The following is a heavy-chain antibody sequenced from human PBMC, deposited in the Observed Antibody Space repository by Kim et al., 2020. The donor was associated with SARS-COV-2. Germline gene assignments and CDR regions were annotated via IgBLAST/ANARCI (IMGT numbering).Heavy chain of an antibody. V-gene: IGHV3-30*01. D-gene: IGHD6-19*01. Sequence: DSVKGRFTISRDNSKNTLYLQMNSLGAEDTAVYYCARDLLSGYSSVPGYAWGQGTLVTVSS. CDR3: ARDLLSGYSSVPGYA. J-gene: IGHJ5*02.